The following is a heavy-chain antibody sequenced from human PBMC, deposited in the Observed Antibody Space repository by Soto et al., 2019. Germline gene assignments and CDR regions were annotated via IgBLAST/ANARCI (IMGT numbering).Heavy chain of an antibody. V-gene: IGHV1-2*04. J-gene: IGHJ5*02. CDR3: ARGYCSGGSCSLYNWFDP. CDR1: GYTFTGYY. D-gene: IGHD2-15*01. CDR2: INPNSGGT. Sequence: ASVKVSCKASGYTFTGYYMHWVRQAPGQGLEWVGWINPNSGGTNYAKKFQGWVTMTRDTSISTAYMELSRLRSDDTAVYYCARGYCSGGSCSLYNWFDPWGQGTLVTVSS.